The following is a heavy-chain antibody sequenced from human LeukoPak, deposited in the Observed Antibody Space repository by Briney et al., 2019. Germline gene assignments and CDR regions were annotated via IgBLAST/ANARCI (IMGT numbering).Heavy chain of an antibody. Sequence: SETLSLTCTVSGGSITSHYWSWIRQPPGKGLDWLGYIYSSGSTNYNLSLRSRVTISVDTSKNQFSLMLTSVTAADTAVYYCARVKADSSNDAFDIWGQGTVVTVS. D-gene: IGHD6-6*01. CDR3: ARVKADSSNDAFDI. J-gene: IGHJ3*02. V-gene: IGHV4-59*11. CDR1: GGSITSHY. CDR2: IYSSGST.